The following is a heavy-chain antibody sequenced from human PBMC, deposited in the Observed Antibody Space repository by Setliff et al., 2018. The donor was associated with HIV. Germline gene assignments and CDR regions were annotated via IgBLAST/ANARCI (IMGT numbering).Heavy chain of an antibody. V-gene: IGHV4-34*01. J-gene: IGHJ6*02. CDR1: GGSFRGYY. CDR2: SNQSGSG. D-gene: IGHD5-12*01. CDR3: AKGRSGYDSRLYYYHHGMDV. Sequence: SSETLSLTCVVYGGSFRGYYWSWIRQPPGKGLEWIGESNQSGSGNYNPSLKSRVTISVDTSKNEFSLNMGSVTAADTAVYYCAKGRSGYDSRLYYYHHGMDVWGQGTMVTVSS.